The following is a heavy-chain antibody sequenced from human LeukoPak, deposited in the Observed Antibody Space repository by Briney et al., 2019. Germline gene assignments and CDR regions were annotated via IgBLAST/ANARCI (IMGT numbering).Heavy chain of an antibody. Sequence: GGSLRLSCAASGFTFSSYWMNWVRQAPGKGLEWVANINQDGSEKYYVDSVKGRFTISRDNVRNSLYLQMNSLRADDTAVYYCARAMDVWGQGATVTVSS. CDR2: INQDGSEK. CDR1: GFTFSSYW. CDR3: ARAMDV. J-gene: IGHJ6*02. V-gene: IGHV3-7*03.